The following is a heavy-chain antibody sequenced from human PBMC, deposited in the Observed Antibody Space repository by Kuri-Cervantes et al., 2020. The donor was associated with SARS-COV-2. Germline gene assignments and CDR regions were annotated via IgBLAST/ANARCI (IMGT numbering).Heavy chain of an antibody. J-gene: IGHJ3*01. CDR2: INPNSGGT. D-gene: IGHD1-26*01. CDR1: GYTFTGYF. Sequence: ASVKVSCKASGYTFTGYFMHWVRQAPGQGLEWMGWINPNSGGTNYAQKFQGRVTMTRDTSTSSDYMELSSLKSDDAAVYYCARVWWEARINDAFDLWGQGTMVTVSS. CDR3: ARVWWEARINDAFDL. V-gene: IGHV1-2*02.